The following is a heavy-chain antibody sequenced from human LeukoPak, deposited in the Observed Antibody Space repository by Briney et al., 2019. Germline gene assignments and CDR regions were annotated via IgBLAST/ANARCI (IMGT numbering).Heavy chain of an antibody. Sequence: SETLSLTCTVSGGSISSYYWGWIRQPPGKGLEWIGSTYHSGSTYYNPSLKSRVTISVDTSKNQFSLKLSSVTAADTAVYYCVRVGEYGDYLDAFDIWGQGTMVTVSS. CDR3: VRVGEYGDYLDAFDI. D-gene: IGHD4-17*01. CDR2: TYHSGST. J-gene: IGHJ3*02. V-gene: IGHV4-38-2*02. CDR1: GGSISSYY.